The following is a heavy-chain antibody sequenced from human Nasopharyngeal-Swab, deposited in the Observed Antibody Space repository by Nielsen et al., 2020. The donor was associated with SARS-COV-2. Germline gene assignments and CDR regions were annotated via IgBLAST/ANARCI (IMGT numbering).Heavy chain of an antibody. J-gene: IGHJ4*02. CDR3: ASGGSYFDY. CDR1: GGSFSGHY. Sequence: SETLSLTCAVYGGSFSGHYWNWIRQPPGKGLEWIGEINHSGSTNYNPSLKSRLTISVDTSKNQFSLKLSSVTAADTAVYYCASGGSYFDYWGQGTLVTVSS. D-gene: IGHD1-26*01. CDR2: INHSGST. V-gene: IGHV4-34*01.